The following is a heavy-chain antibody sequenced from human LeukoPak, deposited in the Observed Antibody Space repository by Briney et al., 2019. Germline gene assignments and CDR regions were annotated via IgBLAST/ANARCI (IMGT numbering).Heavy chain of an antibody. J-gene: IGHJ4*02. CDR3: ARNLIPEQLVVNF. D-gene: IGHD6-13*01. V-gene: IGHV4-4*07. CDR1: GGSITSYY. CDR2: IYVTEST. Sequence: SETLSLTCTVSGGSITSYYWSWIRQPAGKGLEWIGRIYVTESTTYNPSLKSRVTISIDTSKNQFSLNLQSVTPEDTAVYYCARNLIPEQLVVNFWGQGTLVTVSS.